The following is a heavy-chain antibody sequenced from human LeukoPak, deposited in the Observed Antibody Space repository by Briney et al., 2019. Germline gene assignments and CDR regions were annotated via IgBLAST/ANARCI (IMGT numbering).Heavy chain of an antibody. D-gene: IGHD2-15*01. CDR2: IRQDGGVI. CDR1: GFIFSKYW. Sequence: GGSLRLSCTASGFIFSKYWMTWLRQAPGKGLEWVANIRQDGGVIHYVDSVKGRFTISRDNGKNSLYLQMNSLRAEDTAVYYCARDQDVVVLLGIIAYDAFDLWGQGTMVTVSS. CDR3: ARDQDVVVLLGIIAYDAFDL. V-gene: IGHV3-7*01. J-gene: IGHJ3*01.